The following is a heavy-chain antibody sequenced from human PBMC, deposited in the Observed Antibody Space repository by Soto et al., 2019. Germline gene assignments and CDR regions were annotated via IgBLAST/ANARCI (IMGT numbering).Heavy chain of an antibody. J-gene: IGHJ5*02. D-gene: IGHD2-2*01. Sequence: GGCLRLSCAASGFTFSSYGMHWVRKAPGKGLEWVAVIWYDGSNKYYADSVKGRFTISRDNSKNTLYLQMNSLRAEDTAVYYCARVPAATHHSWFDPWGQGTLVTVSS. CDR3: ARVPAATHHSWFDP. CDR2: IWYDGSNK. V-gene: IGHV3-33*01. CDR1: GFTFSSYG.